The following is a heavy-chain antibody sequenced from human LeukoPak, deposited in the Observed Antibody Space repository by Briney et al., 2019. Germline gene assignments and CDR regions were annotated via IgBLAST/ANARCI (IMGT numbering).Heavy chain of an antibody. J-gene: IGHJ4*02. CDR3: ARGTIAVAGTGFDY. CDR2: INPNSGGT. D-gene: IGHD6-19*01. V-gene: IGHV1-2*06. Sequence: GASVKVSCKASGYTFTGYYMHWVRQAPGQGLEWMGRINPNSGGTNYAQKFQGRVTMTRDTSISTAYMELSRLRSDDTAVYYCARGTIAVAGTGFDYWGKGTLVTVSS. CDR1: GYTFTGYY.